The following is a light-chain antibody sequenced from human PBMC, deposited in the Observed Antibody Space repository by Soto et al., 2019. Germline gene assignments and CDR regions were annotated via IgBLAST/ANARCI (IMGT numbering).Light chain of an antibody. CDR3: LQSNYWPWT. J-gene: IGKJ1*01. V-gene: IGKV3-15*01. CDR2: DAS. Sequence: EIEMTQSPATLFVSPGERATLSCRASQSVSSYLAWYHQKGGQAPRLLIYDASTRAEGIPARISGSGSGTEFTLTISSLQSEDFGIYYCLQSNYWPWTFGQGTKVDLK. CDR1: QSVSSY.